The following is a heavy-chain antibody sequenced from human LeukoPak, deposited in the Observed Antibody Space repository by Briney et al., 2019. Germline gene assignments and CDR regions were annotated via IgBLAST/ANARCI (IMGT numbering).Heavy chain of an antibody. J-gene: IGHJ4*02. V-gene: IGHV4-34*01. CDR3: ARYRRAGFYCSSTSCYGYFDY. Sequence: SETLSLTCAVYGGSFSGYYWSWIRQPPGKGLEWIGEINHSGSTNYNPSLKSRVTISVDTSKNQFSLKLSSVTAADTAVYYCARYRRAGFYCSSTSCYGYFDYWGQGTLVTVSS. CDR1: GGSFSGYY. CDR2: INHSGST. D-gene: IGHD2-2*01.